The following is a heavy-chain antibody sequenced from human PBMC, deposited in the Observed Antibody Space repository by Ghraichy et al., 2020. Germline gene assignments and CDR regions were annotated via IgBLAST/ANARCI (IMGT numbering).Heavy chain of an antibody. D-gene: IGHD6-19*01. J-gene: IGHJ6*02. V-gene: IGHV1-18*04. CDR2: ISAYNGNT. CDR1: GYTFTSYG. CDR3: AGGCSSCWSAYYYGMDV. Sequence: ASVKVSCKASGYTFTSYGISWVRQAPGQGLEWMGWISAYNGNTNYAQKLQGRVTMTTDTSTSTAYMELRSLRSDDTAVYYCAGGCSSCWSAYYYGMDVWGQGTTPTVSS.